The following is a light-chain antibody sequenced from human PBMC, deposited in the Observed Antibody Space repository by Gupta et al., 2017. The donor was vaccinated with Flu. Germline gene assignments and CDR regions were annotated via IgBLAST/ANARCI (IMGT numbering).Light chain of an antibody. V-gene: IGKV3-20*01. CDR3: QQYYKSPGT. Sequence: ELVLTQSPDPVSLSPGERATLSCRASQSVNSNYLAWYQQKPGQAPRLLIYDASSRATGIPDRFSGSGSGTDFTLTISRLEPEDFAVYFCQQYYKSPGTFGQGTKVEIK. J-gene: IGKJ1*01. CDR2: DAS. CDR1: QSVNSNY.